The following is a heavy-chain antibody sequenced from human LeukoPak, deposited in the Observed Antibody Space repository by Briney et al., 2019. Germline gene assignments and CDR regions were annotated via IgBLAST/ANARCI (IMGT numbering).Heavy chain of an antibody. D-gene: IGHD4-17*01. CDR1: GLTFHSFP. CDR3: AKDRDTVTPDFDY. Sequence: GGALVPPLPSLGLTFHSFPLGWVPQAPGKGLGGVSAINGWGGSTYYADPQKGRFTISRDNSKNTLYLQMNSLRAEDTAVYYCAKDRDTVTPDFDYWGQGTLVTVSS. V-gene: IGHV3-23*01. J-gene: IGHJ4*02. CDR2: INGWGGST.